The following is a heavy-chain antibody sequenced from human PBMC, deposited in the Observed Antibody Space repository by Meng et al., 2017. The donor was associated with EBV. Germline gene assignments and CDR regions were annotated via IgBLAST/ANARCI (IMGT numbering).Heavy chain of an antibody. J-gene: IGHJ4*02. V-gene: IGHV1-69*01. CDR2: FLPTLGAP. CDR3: ASESGRGYTPDY. Sequence: QVQLLHSASEVKKPGSSVKVSCQTCGGPFRNYAICWVRQAPGQGLEWLGGFLPTLGAPNYAQKFHGRVSITADESTSTHYMDLSSLRSEDTAVYYCASESGRGYTPDYWGQGTLVTVSS. D-gene: IGHD3-10*01. CDR1: GGPFRNYA.